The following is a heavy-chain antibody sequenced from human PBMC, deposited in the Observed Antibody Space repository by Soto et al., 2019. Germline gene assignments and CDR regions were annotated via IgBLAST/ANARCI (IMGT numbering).Heavy chain of an antibody. CDR2: IIPIFGTA. CDR1: GGTFSSYA. D-gene: IGHD1-7*01. V-gene: IGHV1-69*13. CDR3: ARTLTWNLFGNYFYYGMYV. J-gene: IGHJ6*02. Sequence: GASVKVSCKASGGTFSSYAISWVRQAPGQGLDWMGGIIPIFGTANYAQKFQGRVTITADESTSTAYMELSSLRSEDTTVHYCARTLTWNLFGNYFYYGMYVWGQGTTVTVSS.